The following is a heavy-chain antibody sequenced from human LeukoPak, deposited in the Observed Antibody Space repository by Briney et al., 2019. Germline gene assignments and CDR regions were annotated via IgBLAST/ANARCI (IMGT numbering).Heavy chain of an antibody. D-gene: IGHD6-13*01. V-gene: IGHV1-2*02. CDR1: GYTFTGYY. J-gene: IGHJ4*02. CDR2: INPNSGGT. CDR3: ARVYSSNWFGFDY. Sequence: ASVKVSCKASGYTFTGYYMHWVRQAPGQGLEWMGWINPNSGGTNYAQKFQGRVTMTRDTSISTAYMELSRLRSDNTAMYYCARVYSSNWFGFDYWGQGTLVIVSS.